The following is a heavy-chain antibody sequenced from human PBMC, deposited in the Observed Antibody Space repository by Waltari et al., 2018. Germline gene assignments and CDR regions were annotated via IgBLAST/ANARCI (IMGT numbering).Heavy chain of an antibody. J-gene: IGHJ3*01. D-gene: IGHD3-10*01. CDR3: ARHGYFGSGSFHV. CDR1: DGPTISSSHY. CDR2: IFYDGTT. V-gene: IGHV4-39*01. Sequence: QPPLQESGPVPVKLSGTLSPTCSVSDGPTISSSHYWACIRQPPGKGLEWIGSIFYDGTTYYNPSLKSRVTISIDTSRSQFSLKLMSVAAAETAFYYCARHGYFGSGSFHVWGQGTKVIVSS.